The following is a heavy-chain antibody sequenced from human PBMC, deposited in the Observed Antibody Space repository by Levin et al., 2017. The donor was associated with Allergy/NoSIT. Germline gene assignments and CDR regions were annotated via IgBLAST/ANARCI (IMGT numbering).Heavy chain of an antibody. J-gene: IGHJ4*02. Sequence: PSQTLSLTCAISGDSVSSNTVAWNWIRQSPSRGLEWLGRTYYTSKWYSDYASSVKSRITINPDTSKNQISLQLNSVTPEDTAVYYCAREYINVFAYWGQGTLVTVSS. CDR3: AREYINVFAY. D-gene: IGHD1-14*01. CDR2: TYYTSKWYS. V-gene: IGHV6-1*01. CDR1: GDSVSSNTVA.